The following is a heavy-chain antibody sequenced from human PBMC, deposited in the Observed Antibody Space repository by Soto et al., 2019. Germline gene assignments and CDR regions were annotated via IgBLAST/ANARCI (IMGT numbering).Heavy chain of an antibody. V-gene: IGHV1-69*02. CDR2: IIPILGIA. J-gene: IGHJ4*02. CDR3: ARGASVAASYNFDY. D-gene: IGHD6-19*01. CDR1: GGTFSSYT. Sequence: QVQLVQSGAEVKKPGSSVNVSCKASGGTFSSYTISWVRQAPGQGLEWMGRIIPILGIANYAQKFQGRVTITADKSTRTAYMELSSLRSEDKAVYYCARGASVAASYNFDYWGQGTLVSVSS.